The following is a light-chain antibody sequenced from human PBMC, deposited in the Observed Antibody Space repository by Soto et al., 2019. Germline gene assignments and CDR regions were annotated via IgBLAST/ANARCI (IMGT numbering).Light chain of an antibody. CDR3: QQYYATPFT. CDR2: WAS. J-gene: IGKJ3*01. Sequence: DIVMTQSPDSLAVSLGERATINCKSSQSVLYSSNNANYLAWYQQKPGQPPKLLLYWASTRASGVPDLFSGSGSETYFSLIIISLQAEDVAVYYCQQYYATPFTFGPGTKVDI. CDR1: QSVLYSSNNANY. V-gene: IGKV4-1*01.